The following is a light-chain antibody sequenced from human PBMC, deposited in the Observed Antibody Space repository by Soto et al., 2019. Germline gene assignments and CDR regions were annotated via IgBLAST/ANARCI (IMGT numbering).Light chain of an antibody. CDR1: QSVSSSY. CDR2: GAS. Sequence: EIVLTQFPGTLSLSLGERATLSCRASQSVSSSYLAWYQQKPGQAPRLLIYGASSRATGIPDRFSGSGSGTDFTLTISSLQPEDFATYYCQQNYSPPPVTFGQGTRLEIK. CDR3: QQNYSPPPVT. J-gene: IGKJ5*01. V-gene: IGKV3-20*01.